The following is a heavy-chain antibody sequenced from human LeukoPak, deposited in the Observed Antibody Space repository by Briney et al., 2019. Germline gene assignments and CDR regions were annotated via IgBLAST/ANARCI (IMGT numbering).Heavy chain of an antibody. CDR1: GFTVSTNY. CDR2: IYSGGST. CDR3: ARGTIVGATLYWFDP. J-gene: IGHJ5*02. D-gene: IGHD1-26*01. V-gene: IGHV3-66*01. Sequence: GRSLRLSCAASGFTVSTNYMSWVRQAPGKGLECVSVIYSGGSTYYADSVRARFTVSRDNAKNTLFLQMSSLRAEDTAVYYCARGTIVGATLYWFDPWGQGTLVTVSS.